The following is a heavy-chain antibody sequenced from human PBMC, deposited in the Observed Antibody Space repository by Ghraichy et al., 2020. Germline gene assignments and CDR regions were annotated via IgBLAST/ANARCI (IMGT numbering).Heavy chain of an antibody. CDR2: IYYSGST. J-gene: IGHJ4*02. V-gene: IGHV4-39*01. CDR1: GGSISSSSYY. CDR3: ARAFGASSGPHY. Sequence: SETLSLTCTVSGGSISSSSYYWGWIRQPPGKGLEWIGSIYYSGSTYYNPSLKSRVTISVDTSKNQFSLKLSSVTAADTAVYYCARAFGASSGPHYWGQGTLVTVSS. D-gene: IGHD6-19*01.